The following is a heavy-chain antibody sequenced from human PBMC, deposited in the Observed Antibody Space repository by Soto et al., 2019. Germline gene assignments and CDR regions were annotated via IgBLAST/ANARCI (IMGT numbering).Heavy chain of an antibody. CDR1: GFTFSSYW. D-gene: IGHD6-13*01. CDR3: ARQAYSSSWEMGYYYMDV. Sequence: GGSLRLSCAASGFTFSSYWMHWVRQAPGKGLVWVSRINSDGSSTSYADSVKGRFTISRDNAKNTLYLQMNSLRAEDTAVYYCARQAYSSSWEMGYYYMDVWGKGTTVTVSS. CDR2: INSDGSST. V-gene: IGHV3-74*01. J-gene: IGHJ6*03.